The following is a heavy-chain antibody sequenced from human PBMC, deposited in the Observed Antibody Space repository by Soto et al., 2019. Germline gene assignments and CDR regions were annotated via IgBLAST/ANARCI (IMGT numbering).Heavy chain of an antibody. D-gene: IGHD1-26*01. Sequence: GGSLRPSCAASGFTCSSYGMHWVRQAPGKGLEWVAVISYDGSNKYYADSVKGRFTISRDNSKNTLYLQMNSLRAEDTAVYYCARDPSRGSEWARYLDLWGRGTLVTVSS. J-gene: IGHJ2*01. CDR2: ISYDGSNK. CDR1: GFTCSSYG. V-gene: IGHV3-30*03. CDR3: ARDPSRGSEWARYLDL.